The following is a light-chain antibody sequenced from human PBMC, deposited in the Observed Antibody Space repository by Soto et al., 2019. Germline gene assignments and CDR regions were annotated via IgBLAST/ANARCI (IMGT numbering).Light chain of an antibody. J-gene: IGKJ4*01. Sequence: EIMMTQSPATLSVSPGATATLSCRASQSAGSNLAWYQQKPGQAPRLLIYGASTRASGIPARFSATGSGTDFTLTISSLQSEDFAVYYCQQYNNWPPLTFGGGTEVEIK. CDR3: QQYNNWPPLT. V-gene: IGKV3-15*01. CDR1: QSAGSN. CDR2: GAS.